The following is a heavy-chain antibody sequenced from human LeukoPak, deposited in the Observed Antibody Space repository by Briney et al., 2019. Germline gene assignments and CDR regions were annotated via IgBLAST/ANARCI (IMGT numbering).Heavy chain of an antibody. CDR1: GGSMSSYD. CDR2: IYASGST. V-gene: IGHV4-4*07. CDR3: ARTISNDDNSGYYY. J-gene: IGHJ4*01. Sequence: SETLSLTCTVSGGSMSSYDWSGLRQPAGKGLEWIGRIYASGSTKYNPSLKSRVTMSVDTSKNQFYLKLSSVTAADTAVYYCARTISNDDNSGYYYWGQGTLVTVSS. D-gene: IGHD3-22*01.